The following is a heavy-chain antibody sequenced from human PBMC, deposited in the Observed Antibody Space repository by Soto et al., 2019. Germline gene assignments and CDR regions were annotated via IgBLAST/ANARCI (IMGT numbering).Heavy chain of an antibody. Sequence: GGSLRLSCAASGFTFSSYWMSWVRQAPGKGLEWVANIKQDGSEKYYVDSVKGRFTISRDNAKNSLYLQMNSLRAEDTAVYYCARTRITMVRGVIIPWYFDYWGQGTLVTVSS. D-gene: IGHD3-10*01. CDR2: IKQDGSEK. J-gene: IGHJ4*02. CDR1: GFTFSSYW. CDR3: ARTRITMVRGVIIPWYFDY. V-gene: IGHV3-7*01.